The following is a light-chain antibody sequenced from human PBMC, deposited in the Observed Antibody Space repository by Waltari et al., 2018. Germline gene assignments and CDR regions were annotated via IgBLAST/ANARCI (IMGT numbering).Light chain of an antibody. Sequence: QSVLTQPPSASATPGQRVTSPCSGSRSNLGGSLVNWYQQLPGAAPKLLLYSNDQRPSGVPDRFSGSKSGTSASLGISGLQSEDEADYYCATWDDSLNGQLFGGGTKLTVL. CDR2: SND. CDR3: ATWDDSLNGQL. J-gene: IGLJ2*01. CDR1: RSNLGGSL. V-gene: IGLV1-44*01.